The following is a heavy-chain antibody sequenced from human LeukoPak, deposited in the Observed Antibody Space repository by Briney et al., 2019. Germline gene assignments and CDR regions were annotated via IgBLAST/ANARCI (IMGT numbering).Heavy chain of an antibody. V-gene: IGHV1-18*01. CDR1: GYTFTSYG. J-gene: IGHJ4*02. CDR3: ARVTPNGGASLD. D-gene: IGHD3-16*01. Sequence: ASVKVSCKASGYTFTSYGIRWVRQAPGQGLEWMGWISAYNGNTNYAQKLQGRVTMTTDTSTSTAYMELRSLRSDDTAVYYCARVTPNGGASLDWGQGTLVTVSS. CDR2: ISAYNGNT.